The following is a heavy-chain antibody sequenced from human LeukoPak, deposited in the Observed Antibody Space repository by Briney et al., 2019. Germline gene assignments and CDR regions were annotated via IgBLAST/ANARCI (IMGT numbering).Heavy chain of an antibody. D-gene: IGHD6-13*01. Sequence: GGSLRLSCAASGFTFSSYSMNWVRQAPGKGLEWVSYISSSGSTIYYADSVKGRFTISRDNAKNSLYLQMNSLRAEDTAVYYCARDHGRNSGSSWYAVTAPAFDIWGQGTMVTVSS. CDR3: ARDHGRNSGSSWYAVTAPAFDI. V-gene: IGHV3-48*04. CDR2: ISSSGSTI. J-gene: IGHJ3*02. CDR1: GFTFSSYS.